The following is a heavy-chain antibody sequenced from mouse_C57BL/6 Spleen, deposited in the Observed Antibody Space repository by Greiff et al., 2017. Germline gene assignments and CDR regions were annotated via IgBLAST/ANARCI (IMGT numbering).Heavy chain of an antibody. CDR2: IYPGDGDT. D-gene: IGHD1-1*01. CDR1: GYAFSSSW. CDR3: ASGRYYGSSYDAMDY. J-gene: IGHJ4*01. Sequence: QVQLQQSGPELVKPGASVKISCKASGYAFSSSWMNWVKQRPGKGLEWIGRIYPGDGDTNYNGKFKGKATLTADKSSRTAYMQLSSLTSEDSAVYFCASGRYYGSSYDAMDYWGQGTSVTVSS. V-gene: IGHV1-82*01.